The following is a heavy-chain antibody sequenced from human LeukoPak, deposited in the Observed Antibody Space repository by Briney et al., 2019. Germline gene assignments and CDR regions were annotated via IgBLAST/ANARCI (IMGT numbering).Heavy chain of an antibody. V-gene: IGHV3-9*01. CDR3: AKSPPGVWFGENYFDY. CDR2: ISWNSGSI. J-gene: IGHJ4*02. CDR1: GFTFDDYA. Sequence: SLRLSCAASGFTFDDYAMHWVRQAPGKGLEWVSGISWNSGSIGYADSVKGRFTISRDNAKNSLYLQMNSLRAEDTALYYCAKSPPGVWFGENYFDYWGQGTLVTVSS. D-gene: IGHD3-10*01.